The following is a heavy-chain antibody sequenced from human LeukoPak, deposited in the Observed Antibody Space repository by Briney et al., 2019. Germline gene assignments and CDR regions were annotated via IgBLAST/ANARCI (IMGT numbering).Heavy chain of an antibody. CDR2: IYYSGST. J-gene: IGHJ5*02. Sequence: SETLSLTCTVSGGSISSYYWSWIRQPPGKGLEWIGYIYYSGSTNYNPSLKSRVTISVDTSKNQFSLKLSSVTAADTAVYYCARETCGGECYSGWFDPWGQGTLVTVSS. D-gene: IGHD2-21*01. V-gene: IGHV4-59*01. CDR3: ARETCGGECYSGWFDP. CDR1: GGSISSYY.